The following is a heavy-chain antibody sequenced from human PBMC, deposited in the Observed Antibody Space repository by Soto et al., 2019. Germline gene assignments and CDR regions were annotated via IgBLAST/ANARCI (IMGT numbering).Heavy chain of an antibody. J-gene: IGHJ6*02. Sequence: QITLKESGPTLVKPTQTLTLTCTFSGFSLSTSGVGVGWIRQPPGKALEWLALIYWDDDKRYSPSLKSRLTITKDTSKNQVVLTMTNMGPVDTATYYCAHISGGYYYYGMDVWGQGTTVTVSS. CDR3: AHISGGYYYYGMDV. CDR1: GFSLSTSGVG. CDR2: IYWDDDK. V-gene: IGHV2-5*02. D-gene: IGHD3-16*01.